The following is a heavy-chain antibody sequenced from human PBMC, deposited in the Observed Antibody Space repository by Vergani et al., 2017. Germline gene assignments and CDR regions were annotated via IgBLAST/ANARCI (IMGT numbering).Heavy chain of an antibody. D-gene: IGHD6-19*01. CDR1: GFTFSIYA. CDR2: ISYDGSNK. CDR3: ARVSGSGWSLSNDY. Sequence: QVQLVESGGGVVQPGRSLRLSCAASGFTFSIYAMHWVRQAPGKGLEWVAVISYDGSNKYYADSVKGRFTISRDNSKNTLYLQMNSLRAEDTAVYYCARVSGSGWSLSNDYWGQGTLVTVSS. J-gene: IGHJ4*02. V-gene: IGHV3-30-3*01.